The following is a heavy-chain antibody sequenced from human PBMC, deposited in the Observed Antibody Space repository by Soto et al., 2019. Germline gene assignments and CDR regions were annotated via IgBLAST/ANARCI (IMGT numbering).Heavy chain of an antibody. J-gene: IGHJ4*02. Sequence: PSETLSLTCTVSGGSISSYYWSWIRQPPGKGLEWIGYIYYSGSTNYNPSLKSRVTISVDTSKNQFSLKLSSVTAADTAVYYCARGSHSSSWYSHDYWGQGTLVTVSS. CDR3: ARGSHSSSWYSHDY. V-gene: IGHV4-59*01. CDR2: IYYSGST. D-gene: IGHD6-13*01. CDR1: GGSISSYY.